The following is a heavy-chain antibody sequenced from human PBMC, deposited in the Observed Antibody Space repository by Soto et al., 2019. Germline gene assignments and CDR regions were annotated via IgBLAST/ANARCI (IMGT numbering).Heavy chain of an antibody. D-gene: IGHD3-9*01. Sequence: SQTLCLTCTLSGASVGSVGSYWSWIRQGHGKGLEWIGYIKYSGTTHYSPSLKSRVNISFDKSKNQVFLNLRFVTGADTAIYFCARDVRDTGYSYLFGPWCQGSQVTVSS. J-gene: IGHJ5*02. V-gene: IGHV4-31*03. CDR2: IKYSGTT. CDR1: GASVGSVGSY. CDR3: ARDVRDTGYSYLFGP.